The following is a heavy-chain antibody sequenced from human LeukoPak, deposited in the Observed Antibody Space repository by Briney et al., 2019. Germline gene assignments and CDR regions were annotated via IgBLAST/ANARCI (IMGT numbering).Heavy chain of an antibody. V-gene: IGHV4-4*07. Sequence: PSETLSLTCTVSGGSISSYYWSWIRQPAGKGLEWIGRIYTSGSTNYNPSLKSRVTMSVDTSKNQFSLKLSSVTAADTAVYYCASESETVPAAYYFDYWGQGTLVTVSS. CDR3: ASESETVPAAYYFDY. CDR2: IYTSGST. J-gene: IGHJ4*02. D-gene: IGHD2-2*01. CDR1: GGSISSYY.